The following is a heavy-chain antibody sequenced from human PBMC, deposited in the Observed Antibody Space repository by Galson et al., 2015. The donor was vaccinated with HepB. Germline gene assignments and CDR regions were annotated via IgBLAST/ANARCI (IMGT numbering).Heavy chain of an antibody. V-gene: IGHV3-64D*06. CDR2: ITNNGVGT. J-gene: IGHJ3*01. CDR1: GFNFNYSA. Sequence: LRLSCAASGFNFNYSAMHWVRQAPGMGLEYISGITNNGVGTNYADSVKGRFTISRDNSKKSLNLQMSSLRPEDTALYYCVKEDILAGFLVGSFHVWGQGTMVTVSS. CDR3: VKEDILAGFLVGSFHV. D-gene: IGHD3-9*01.